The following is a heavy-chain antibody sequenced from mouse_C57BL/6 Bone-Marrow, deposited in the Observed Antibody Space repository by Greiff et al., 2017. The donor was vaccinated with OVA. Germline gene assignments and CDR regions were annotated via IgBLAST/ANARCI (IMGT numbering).Heavy chain of an antibody. D-gene: IGHD1-1*01. J-gene: IGHJ2*01. CDR3: TTWDYYGTFFDY. CDR1: GFNIKDDY. V-gene: IGHV14-4*01. Sequence: VQLQQSGAELVRPGASVKLSCTASGFNIKDDYMHWVKQRPEQGLEWIGWIDPENGDTEYASKFQGKVTITADPSSNTAYLQLSSLTSEDTAVYYCTTWDYYGTFFDYWGQGTTLTVSS. CDR2: IDPENGDT.